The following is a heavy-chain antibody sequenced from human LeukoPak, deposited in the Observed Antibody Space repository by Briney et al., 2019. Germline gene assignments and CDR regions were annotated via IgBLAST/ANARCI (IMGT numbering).Heavy chain of an antibody. Sequence: GRSLRLSYAASGFTFSSYWMNWVRQAPGKGLVWVSRIASDGSSATYADSVKGRFSISRDNAKNTLYLQMNSLRVEDTAVYYCARGRPHGNDYWGQGTLVTVSS. CDR3: ARGRPHGNDY. D-gene: IGHD4-23*01. CDR1: GFTFSSYW. J-gene: IGHJ4*02. CDR2: IASDGSSA. V-gene: IGHV3-74*01.